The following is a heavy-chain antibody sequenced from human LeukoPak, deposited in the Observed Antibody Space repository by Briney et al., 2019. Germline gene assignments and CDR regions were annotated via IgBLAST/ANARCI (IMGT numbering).Heavy chain of an antibody. CDR2: IYCGGCT. J-gene: IGHJ4*02. D-gene: IGHD1-26*01. CDR3: ASPSGSYPEGFDY. V-gene: IGHV3-53*01. CDR1: GFTVSSNY. Sequence: GGSVRLSCPASGFTVSSNYMSWVRQATGKGLEGVSVIYCGGCTYYADSVKARFTISRDNSKNTLYLQMNSLRAEDTAVYYCASPSGSYPEGFDYWGQGTLVTVSS.